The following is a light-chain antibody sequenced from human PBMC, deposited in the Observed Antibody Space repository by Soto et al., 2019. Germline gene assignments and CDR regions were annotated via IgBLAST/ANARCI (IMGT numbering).Light chain of an antibody. CDR3: SSYTDISTRV. J-gene: IGLJ1*01. CDR1: SSDVGGYKY. Sequence: QSALTQPASVSGSPGQSITISCTGTSSDVGGYKYVSWYQQHPGKAPKLMIYDVSNRPSGVSNRFSGSKSGDTASLTISGLQAEDEADYYCSSYTDISTRVFGTGTKLTVL. V-gene: IGLV2-14*01. CDR2: DVS.